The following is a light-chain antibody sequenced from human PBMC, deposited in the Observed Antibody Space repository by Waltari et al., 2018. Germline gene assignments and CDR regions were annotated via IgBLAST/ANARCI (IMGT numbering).Light chain of an antibody. Sequence: SYELKQAPSVLVVPGQTARITCSGDALPKKFAYWYQQKAGQAPVLVIYKDTERPSGIPERVSGSSSGTTATLTISGVQAEDEADYYCQSADTGDNYVFGSGTKVTVL. CDR3: QSADTGDNYV. J-gene: IGLJ1*01. V-gene: IGLV3-25*03. CDR2: KDT. CDR1: ALPKKF.